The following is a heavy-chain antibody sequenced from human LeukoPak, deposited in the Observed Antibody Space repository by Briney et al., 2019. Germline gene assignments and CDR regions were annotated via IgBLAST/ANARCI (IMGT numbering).Heavy chain of an antibody. D-gene: IGHD6-13*01. Sequence: GGSLRLSCAASGFTFSSYSMNWVRQAPGKGLEWVSFISSSSSYIYYADSVKGRFTISRDNAKNSLYLQMNSLRAEDTAVYYCARDSKLAPYAFDIWGQGTMVTVSS. V-gene: IGHV3-21*01. J-gene: IGHJ3*02. CDR1: GFTFSSYS. CDR2: ISSSSSYI. CDR3: ARDSKLAPYAFDI.